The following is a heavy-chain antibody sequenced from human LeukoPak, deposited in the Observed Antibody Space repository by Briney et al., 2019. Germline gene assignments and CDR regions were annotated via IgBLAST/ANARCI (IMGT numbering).Heavy chain of an antibody. CDR1: GFSFSSYS. V-gene: IGHV3-21*01. Sequence: GSLRLSCAASGFSFSSYSMNWVRQAPGKGLEWVSSITSTSSYMYYADSVKGRFTISRDNAKNSLYLQMNSLRAEDTAVYYCARVKYYDSSGYLPADYWGQAGKLTVSS. J-gene: IGHJ4*02. CDR2: ITSTSSYM. D-gene: IGHD3-22*01. CDR3: ARVKYYDSSGYLPADY.